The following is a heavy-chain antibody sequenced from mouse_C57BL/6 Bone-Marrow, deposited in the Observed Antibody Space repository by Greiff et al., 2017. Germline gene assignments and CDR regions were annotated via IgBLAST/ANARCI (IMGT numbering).Heavy chain of an antibody. CDR3: ARWGGKGSYAMDY. D-gene: IGHD2-1*01. Sequence: VQLQQSDAELVKPGASVKISCKVSGYTFTDHTIHWMKQRPEQGLEWIGYIYPRDGSTKYNEKFKGKATLTADKSSSPAYMQLNSLTSEDSAVYFCARWGGKGSYAMDYWGQGTSVTVSS. V-gene: IGHV1-78*01. CDR2: IYPRDGST. CDR1: GYTFTDHT. J-gene: IGHJ4*01.